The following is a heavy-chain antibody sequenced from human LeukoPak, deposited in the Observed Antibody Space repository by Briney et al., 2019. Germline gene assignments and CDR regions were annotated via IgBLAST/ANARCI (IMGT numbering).Heavy chain of an antibody. V-gene: IGHV1-2*02. CDR1: GYTFTGYY. D-gene: IGHD5-24*01. CDR2: INPNSGGT. Sequence: ASVKVSCKASGYTFTGYYMHWVRQAPGQGLEWMGWINPNSGGTNYAQKFQGRVTMTRDTSISTAYMELSRLRSDDTAVYYCAREKMATNWFDPWGQGTLVTVSS. CDR3: AREKMATNWFDP. J-gene: IGHJ5*02.